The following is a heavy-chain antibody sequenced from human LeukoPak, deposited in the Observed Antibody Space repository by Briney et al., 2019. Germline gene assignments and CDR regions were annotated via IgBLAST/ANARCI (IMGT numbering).Heavy chain of an antibody. CDR1: GFTFSSYW. Sequence: GGSLRLSCAASGFTFSSYWMSWVRQAPGKGLEWVDNIKQDGSEKYYVHSVKGRFTMYRDNERNTLYPKMNSVRGEDTAVYLCARARTGDYFDYWGQGTLVTVSS. V-gene: IGHV3-7*01. J-gene: IGHJ4*02. CDR3: ARARTGDYFDY. D-gene: IGHD3/OR15-3a*01. CDR2: IKQDGSEK.